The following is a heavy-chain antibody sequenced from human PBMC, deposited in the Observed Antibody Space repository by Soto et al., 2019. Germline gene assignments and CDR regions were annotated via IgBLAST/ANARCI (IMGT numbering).Heavy chain of an antibody. J-gene: IGHJ6*02. CDR1: GFTFSNAW. D-gene: IGHD7-27*01. CDR3: TTAMNWGPTYYYYGMDV. CDR2: IKSKTDGGTT. V-gene: IGHV3-15*07. Sequence: GGSLRLSCAASGFTFSNAWMNWVRQAPGKGLEWVGRIKSKTDGGTTDYAAPVKGRFTISRDDSKNTLYLQMNSLKTEDTAVYYCTTAMNWGPTYYYYGMDVWGQGTTVTVSS.